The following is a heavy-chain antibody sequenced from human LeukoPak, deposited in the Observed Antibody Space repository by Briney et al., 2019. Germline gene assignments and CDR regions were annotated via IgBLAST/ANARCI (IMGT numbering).Heavy chain of an antibody. CDR3: ARESLSSGSLKWFDP. Sequence: GGSLRLSCAASGFTFSSHVMSWVRQTPGKGLEWVSAISGNGKTTYYTDSVRGRFIISRDNSKNTVYLQMNSLRAEDTATYYCARESLSSGSLKWFDPWGQGTLVTVSS. J-gene: IGHJ5*02. CDR1: GFTFSSHV. CDR2: ISGNGKTT. D-gene: IGHD3-3*01. V-gene: IGHV3-23*01.